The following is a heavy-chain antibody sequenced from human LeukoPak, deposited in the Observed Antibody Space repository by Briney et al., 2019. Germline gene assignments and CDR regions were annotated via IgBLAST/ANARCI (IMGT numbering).Heavy chain of an antibody. V-gene: IGHV1-18*01. Sequence: ASVKVSCKASGYTFTSYGISWVRQAPGQGLEWMGWVSTYSDKTNPAQKFQGRVTMTRDTSTSTVYMELSSLRSEDTAVYYCARERDGTYYFDYWGQGTLVTVSS. J-gene: IGHJ4*02. CDR3: ARERDGTYYFDY. CDR1: GYTFTSYG. D-gene: IGHD1-26*01. CDR2: VSTYSDKT.